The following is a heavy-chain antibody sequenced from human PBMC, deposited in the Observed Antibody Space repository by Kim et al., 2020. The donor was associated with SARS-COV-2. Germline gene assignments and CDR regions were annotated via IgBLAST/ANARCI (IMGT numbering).Heavy chain of an antibody. Sequence: GGSLRLSCAASGFTFGSNAMCWVRQAPGKGLEWVSGIGSDDSTHYADSVKGRFTISRDNSKNAVYLQMNRLRAEDTAVYYCAKDLFSYSAMDVWGQGTTVTVSS. CDR1: GFTFGSNA. V-gene: IGHV3-23*01. D-gene: IGHD3-10*01. CDR2: IGSDDST. CDR3: AKDLFSYSAMDV. J-gene: IGHJ6*02.